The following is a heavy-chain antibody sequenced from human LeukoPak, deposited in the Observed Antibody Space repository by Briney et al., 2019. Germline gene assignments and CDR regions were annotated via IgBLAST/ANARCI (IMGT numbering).Heavy chain of an antibody. CDR3: ASEGSLGGIMVIFDY. J-gene: IGHJ4*02. D-gene: IGHD3-10*01. Sequence: PSETLSLTCTVSGGSISSYYWSWIRQPAGKGLEWIGRIYTSGSTNYNPSLKSRVTMSVDTSKNQFSLKLSSVTAADTAVYYCASEGSLGGIMVIFDYWGQGTLVTVSS. CDR2: IYTSGST. V-gene: IGHV4-4*07. CDR1: GGSISSYY.